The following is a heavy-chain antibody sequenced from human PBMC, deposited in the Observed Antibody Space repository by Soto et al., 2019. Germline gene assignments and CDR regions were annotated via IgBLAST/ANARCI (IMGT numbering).Heavy chain of an antibody. V-gene: IGHV3-23*01. CDR3: AFGSSVWQAAAWYYYGMDV. D-gene: IGHD6-13*01. Sequence: EVQLLESGRGLVQPGGSLRLSCAASGFTFSSYAMSWVRQAPGKGLEWVSAISGSGGSIYYADSVKGRFTISRDNSKNTLYLQMNSLRAEDTAVYYCAFGSSVWQAAAWYYYGMDVWGQGTTVTVSS. CDR2: ISGSGGSI. J-gene: IGHJ6*02. CDR1: GFTFSSYA.